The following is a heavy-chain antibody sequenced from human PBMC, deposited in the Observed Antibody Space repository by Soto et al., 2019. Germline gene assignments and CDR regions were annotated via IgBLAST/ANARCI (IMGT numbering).Heavy chain of an antibody. Sequence: QVQLVQSGAEVKKPGSSVKVSCKASGGTFSSYAISWVRQAPGQGLEGMGGIIPIFGTANYAQKFQGRVTITADESTSPAYMELSSLRSEDTAVYYCARDNWAAAPREGVYCDYWGQGTLVTVSS. CDR1: GGTFSSYA. J-gene: IGHJ4*02. D-gene: IGHD6-13*01. CDR3: ARDNWAAAPREGVYCDY. V-gene: IGHV1-69*01. CDR2: IIPIFGTA.